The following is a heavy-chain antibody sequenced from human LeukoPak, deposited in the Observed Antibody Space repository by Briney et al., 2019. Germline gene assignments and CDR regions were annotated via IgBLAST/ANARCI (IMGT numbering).Heavy chain of an antibody. CDR2: IYPGDSDT. D-gene: IGHD3-10*01. CDR3: ARLSDTSGIYYFDY. CDR1: GYSFTSYW. V-gene: IGHV5-51*01. Sequence: GESLKISCKGSGYSFTSYWIGWVRQMPGKGLEWMGIIYPGDSDTRYSPSFQGQATISADKSITTAYLQWSSLKASDTAMYYCARLSDTSGIYYFDYWGQGTLVTVSS. J-gene: IGHJ4*02.